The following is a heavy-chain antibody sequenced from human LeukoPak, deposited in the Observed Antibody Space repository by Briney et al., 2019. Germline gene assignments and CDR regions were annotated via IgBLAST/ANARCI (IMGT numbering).Heavy chain of an antibody. CDR3: ARDSGMPAAGTGIFDY. D-gene: IGHD6-13*01. V-gene: IGHV4-61*01. CDR1: GYSISSGYY. Sequence: SETLSLTCTVSGYSISSGYYWSWIRQPPGKGLEWIGYIYYSGSTNYNPSLKSRVTISVDTSKNQFSLKLSSVTAADTAVYYCARDSGMPAAGTGIFDYWGQGTLVTVSS. CDR2: IYYSGST. J-gene: IGHJ4*02.